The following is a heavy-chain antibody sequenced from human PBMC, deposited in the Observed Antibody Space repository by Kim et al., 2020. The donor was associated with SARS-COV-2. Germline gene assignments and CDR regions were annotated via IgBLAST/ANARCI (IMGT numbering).Heavy chain of an antibody. Sequence: KGRFTISRDHSKNTLYLQMNSLRAEDTAVYYCAKDVLWFGELYQSYYFDYWGQGTLVTVSS. D-gene: IGHD3-10*01. V-gene: IGHV3-30*02. J-gene: IGHJ4*02. CDR3: AKDVLWFGELYQSYYFDY.